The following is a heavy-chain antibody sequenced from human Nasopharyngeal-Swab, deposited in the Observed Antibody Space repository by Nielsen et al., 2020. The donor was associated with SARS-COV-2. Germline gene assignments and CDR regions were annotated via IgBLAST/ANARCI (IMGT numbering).Heavy chain of an antibody. CDR2: IYYSGST. Sequence: SETLSLTCTVSGYSISSGYYWGWIRQPPGKGLEWIGYIYYSGSTNYNPSLKSRVTISVDTSKNQFSLKLSSVTAADTAVYYCARVRYGDSTGYYYYYMDVWGKGTTVTVSS. CDR1: GYSISSGYY. D-gene: IGHD4-17*01. V-gene: IGHV4-61*01. J-gene: IGHJ6*03. CDR3: ARVRYGDSTGYYYYYMDV.